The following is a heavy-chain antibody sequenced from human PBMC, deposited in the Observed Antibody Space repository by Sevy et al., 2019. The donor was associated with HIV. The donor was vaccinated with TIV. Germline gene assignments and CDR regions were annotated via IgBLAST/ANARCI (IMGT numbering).Heavy chain of an antibody. CDR2: ISSSSSYI. Sequence: GGSLRLSCAASGFTFSSYSMNWVRQAPGKGLEWVSSISSSSSYIYYADSVKGRFTISRDNAKNSLYLQMNSLRAEDTAVYYCARDLSSGSPEYYYYGMDVWCQGTTVTVSS. CDR1: GFTFSSYS. CDR3: ARDLSSGSPEYYYYGMDV. D-gene: IGHD3-10*01. V-gene: IGHV3-21*01. J-gene: IGHJ6*02.